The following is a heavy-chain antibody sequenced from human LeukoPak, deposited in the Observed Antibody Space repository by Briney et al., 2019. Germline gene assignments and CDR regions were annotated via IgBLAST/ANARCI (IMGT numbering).Heavy chain of an antibody. CDR2: FDPEDGET. D-gene: IGHD1-26*01. CDR1: GYTLTELS. CDR3: AVAVGATTAFDY. V-gene: IGHV1-24*01. Sequence: ASVKVSCKVSGYTLTELSMHWVRQAPGKGLEWMGGFDPEDGETIYAQKFQGRVTMTEDTSTDTAYMELSSLRSEDTGVYYCAVAVGATTAFDYWGQGSLVSVSS. J-gene: IGHJ4*02.